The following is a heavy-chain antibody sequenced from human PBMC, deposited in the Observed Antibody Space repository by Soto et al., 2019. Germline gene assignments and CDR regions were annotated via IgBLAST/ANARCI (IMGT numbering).Heavy chain of an antibody. D-gene: IGHD4-17*01. Sequence: LRLSFAASGFTFNRDGMSWVRQAPGKGLEWVSLITDNGRNTYYADSVKGRFTISRDNTKNTLFLQMNSLRAEDTAVYYCAKERPTTTAFDYWGQGALVTVSS. CDR3: AKERPTTTAFDY. CDR2: ITDNGRNT. CDR1: GFTFNRDG. V-gene: IGHV3-23*01. J-gene: IGHJ4*02.